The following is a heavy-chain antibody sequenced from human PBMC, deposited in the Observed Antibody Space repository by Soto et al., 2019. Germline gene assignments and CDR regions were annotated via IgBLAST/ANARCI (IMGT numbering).Heavy chain of an antibody. CDR1: GFSFSASW. CDR3: ARHVT. V-gene: IGHV3-7*01. CDR2: ISPDGSKM. Sequence: EVQLVESGGGLVQPGGSLRLSCAASGFSFSASWMSWARQVPGKGLEWVANISPDGSKMSYVDSVNDRFTISRGNAQNTLYLQMNSLRAEDTAVYYCARHVTRGQGTLVTVSS. D-gene: IGHD2-21*02. J-gene: IGHJ4*02.